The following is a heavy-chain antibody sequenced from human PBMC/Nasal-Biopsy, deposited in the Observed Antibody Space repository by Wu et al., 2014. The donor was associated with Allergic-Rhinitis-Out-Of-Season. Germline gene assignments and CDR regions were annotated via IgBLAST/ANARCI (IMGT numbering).Heavy chain of an antibody. CDR3: ASQYGSEGYYISDFDY. CDR2: IIGSGETS. J-gene: IGHJ4*02. V-gene: IGHV3-23*01. Sequence: LRLSCAASGFTFSSYAMSWVRQTPGKGLEWVAAIIGSGETSYYADSVKGRFTISRDNSKNMQYLQMNSLRAEDTAIYYCASQYGSEGYYISDFDYWGRGTLVTVSS. CDR1: GFTFSSYA. D-gene: IGHD3-10*01.